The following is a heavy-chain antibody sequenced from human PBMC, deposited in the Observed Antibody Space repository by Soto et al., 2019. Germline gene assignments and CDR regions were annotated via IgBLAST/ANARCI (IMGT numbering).Heavy chain of an antibody. V-gene: IGHV3-66*01. D-gene: IGHD4-17*01. Sequence: EVQLVESGGGLVQPGGSLRLSCAASGFTVSSNYMSWVRQAPGKGLEWVSVIYSGGSTYYADSVKGRFTISRDNSKNTLYLQMNSLRAEDTAVYYCARIDYGDYGLGYWGQGTLVTVSS. J-gene: IGHJ4*02. CDR3: ARIDYGDYGLGY. CDR1: GFTVSSNY. CDR2: IYSGGST.